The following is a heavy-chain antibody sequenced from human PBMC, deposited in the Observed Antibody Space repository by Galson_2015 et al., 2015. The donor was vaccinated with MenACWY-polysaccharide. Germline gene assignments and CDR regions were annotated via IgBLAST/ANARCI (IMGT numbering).Heavy chain of an antibody. CDR1: GYSFSNYD. V-gene: IGHV1-8*01. D-gene: IGHD3-22*01. CDR3: ARGGKYYYDSSGYLNWFDP. CDR2: MNHNSGNT. J-gene: IGHJ5*02. Sequence: SVKVSCKASGYSFSNYDINWVRQTPGQGLEWMGWMNHNSGNTGYAQKFQGRVTMTRNTSISIAYMELSSLRSEDTAVYYCARGGKYYYDSSGYLNWFDPWGQGTLVTVSS.